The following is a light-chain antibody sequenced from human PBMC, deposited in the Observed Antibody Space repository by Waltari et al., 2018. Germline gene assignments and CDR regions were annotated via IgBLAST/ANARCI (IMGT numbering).Light chain of an antibody. CDR3: SSFTRSRTWL. V-gene: IGLV2-14*03. CDR1: DSDIVPYNY. Sequence: QSALTQPASVSGSPGQSITISCTGTDSDIVPYNYVSWYQQHPGRAPQLIIYGVSDRPSGVSNRFSGSKSGHTASLTISGLRAEDEADYYCSSFTRSRTWLFGGGTKVTVL. J-gene: IGLJ3*02. CDR2: GVS.